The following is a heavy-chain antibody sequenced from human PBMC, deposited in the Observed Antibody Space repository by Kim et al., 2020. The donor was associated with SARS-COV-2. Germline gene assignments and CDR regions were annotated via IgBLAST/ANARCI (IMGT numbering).Heavy chain of an antibody. CDR3: AKQADILTGYRGHSPYYFDY. D-gene: IGHD3-9*01. V-gene: IGHV3-9*01. CDR2: ISWNSGSI. J-gene: IGHJ4*02. Sequence: GGSLRLSCAASGFTFDDYAMHWVRQAPGKGLEWVSGISWNSGSIGYADSVKGRFTISRDNAKNSLYLQMNSLRAEDTALYYCAKQADILTGYRGHSPYYFDYWGQGTLVTVSS. CDR1: GFTFDDYA.